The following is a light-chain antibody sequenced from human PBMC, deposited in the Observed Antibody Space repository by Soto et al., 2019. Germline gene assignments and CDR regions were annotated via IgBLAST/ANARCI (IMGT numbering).Light chain of an antibody. J-gene: IGKJ1*01. V-gene: IGKV1-27*01. CDR1: QGISNY. CDR2: AAS. Sequence: DIHMTQSPCSLSESVGDRLTISCRASQGISNYLAWYQQKPGKVPKLLIYAASTLQSGVPFRFSGSGSGTDFTLTISSLQPEDVATYYCQKYNSAPRAFGQGTKVEIK. CDR3: QKYNSAPRA.